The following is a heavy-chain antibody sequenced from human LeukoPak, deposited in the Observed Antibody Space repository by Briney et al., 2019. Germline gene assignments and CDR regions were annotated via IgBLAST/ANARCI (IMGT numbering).Heavy chain of an antibody. D-gene: IGHD6-13*01. V-gene: IGHV3-30*18. CDR2: ISYDGSNK. Sequence: GRSLRLSCAASGFTFSSYGMHWVRQAPGKGLEWVAVISYDGSNKYYADPVKGRFTISRDNSKNTLYLQMNSLRAEDTAVYYCAKVSSSWQSFDYYHYYGMDVWGQGTTVTVSS. J-gene: IGHJ6*02. CDR1: GFTFSSYG. CDR3: AKVSSSWQSFDYYHYYGMDV.